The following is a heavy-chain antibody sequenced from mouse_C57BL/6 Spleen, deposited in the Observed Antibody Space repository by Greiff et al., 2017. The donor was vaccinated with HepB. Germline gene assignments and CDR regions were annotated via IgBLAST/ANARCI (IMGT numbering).Heavy chain of an antibody. D-gene: IGHD1-1*01. CDR1: GFTFSDYG. J-gene: IGHJ1*03. CDR2: ISNLAYSI. CDR3: ARKGEYDGSRYWYYEV. V-gene: IGHV5-15*01. Sequence: EVQVVESGGGLVQPGGSLKLSCAASGFTFSDYGMAWVRQAPRKGPEWVAFISNLAYSIYYADTVTGRFTISSENAKNTLYLEMSSLRSEDTAMYYCARKGEYDGSRYWYYEVWGTGTTVTVSS.